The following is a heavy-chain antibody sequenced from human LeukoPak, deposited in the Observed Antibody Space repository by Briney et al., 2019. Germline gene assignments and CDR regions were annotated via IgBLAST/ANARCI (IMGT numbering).Heavy chain of an antibody. CDR3: ARDLGSGWNFDY. CDR1: GFTFSRYW. D-gene: IGHD6-19*01. Sequence: GGSLRLSCVGSGFTFSRYWLNWVRQAPGKGLEWVSIIYSGGSTYYADSVKGRFTISRDNSKNTLYLQMNSLRAEDTAVYYCARDLGSGWNFDYWGQGTLVTVSS. J-gene: IGHJ4*02. V-gene: IGHV3-53*01. CDR2: IYSGGST.